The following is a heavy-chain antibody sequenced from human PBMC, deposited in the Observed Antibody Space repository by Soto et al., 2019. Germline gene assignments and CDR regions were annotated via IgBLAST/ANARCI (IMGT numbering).Heavy chain of an antibody. CDR1: GYTFTDYG. Sequence: EVQLVQSGAEVKKPGESLTISCKGSGYTFTDYGINWVRQMPGKGLEWMGRIDPRDSYTDYGPSFQGHVTISTDTSISTAYLQWSSLTASDTAIYYCARLRTVRASYFDYWGQGTLVTVSS. V-gene: IGHV5-10-1*03. CDR2: IDPRDSYT. CDR3: ARLRTVRASYFDY. D-gene: IGHD1-26*01. J-gene: IGHJ4*02.